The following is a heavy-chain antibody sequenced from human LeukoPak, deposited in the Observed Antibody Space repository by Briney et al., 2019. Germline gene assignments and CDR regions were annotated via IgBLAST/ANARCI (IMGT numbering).Heavy chain of an antibody. CDR1: GGTFSSYA. CDR2: IIPIFGTA. D-gene: IGHD6-13*01. CDR3: ARDLAAAGRFDY. V-gene: IGHV1-69*13. J-gene: IGHJ4*02. Sequence: SVKVSCKASGGTFSSYAISWVRQAPGQGLEWMGGIIPIFGTANYAQKSQGRVTITADESTSTAYMELSSLRAEDTAVYYCARDLAAAGRFDYWGQGTLVTVSS.